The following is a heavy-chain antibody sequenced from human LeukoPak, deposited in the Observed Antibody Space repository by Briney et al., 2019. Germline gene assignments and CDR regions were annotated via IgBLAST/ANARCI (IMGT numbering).Heavy chain of an antibody. CDR3: ARGGGSSWAGY. CDR1: GGSISSYY. D-gene: IGHD6-13*01. V-gene: IGHV4-59*01. J-gene: IGHJ4*01. CDR2: IYYSGST. Sequence: PSETLSLTCTVSGGSISSYYWSRIRQPPGKGLEWIGYIYYSGSTNYNPSLKSRVTISVDTSKNQFSLKLSSVTAADTAVYYCARGGGSSWAGYWGHGAVVTVSS.